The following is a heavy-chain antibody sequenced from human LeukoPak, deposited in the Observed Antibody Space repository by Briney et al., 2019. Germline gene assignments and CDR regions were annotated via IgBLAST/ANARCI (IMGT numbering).Heavy chain of an antibody. CDR1: GYSISSGSF. D-gene: IGHD3-22*01. J-gene: IGHJ4*02. CDR3: SRETRNFYYSPAYYSFDY. V-gene: IGHV4-38-2*02. CDR2: IYHSGSA. Sequence: SETLSLTCTVSGYSISSGSFWSWIRQPPGKGLEWIGNIYHSGSAYYNPSLRGRVTLSVDTTKNQFSLKLSSVTAADTAVYYFSRETRNFYYSPAYYSFDYWGQGTLVTVSS.